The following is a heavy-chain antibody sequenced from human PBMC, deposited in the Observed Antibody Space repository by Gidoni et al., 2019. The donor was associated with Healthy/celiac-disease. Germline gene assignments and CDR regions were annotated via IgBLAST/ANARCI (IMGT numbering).Heavy chain of an antibody. CDR3: AKGKYCSSTSCYGVFDY. V-gene: IGHV3-9*01. D-gene: IGHD2-2*01. J-gene: IGHJ4*02. CDR1: GFTCDDYA. Sequence: EVQLVESGGGLVQPGRSLRLSCAASGFTCDDYAMHWVRQAQGKGLEWVSGISWNSGSIGYADSVKGRFTISRDNAKNSLYLQMNSLRAEDTALYYCAKGKYCSSTSCYGVFDYWGQGTLVTVSS. CDR2: ISWNSGSI.